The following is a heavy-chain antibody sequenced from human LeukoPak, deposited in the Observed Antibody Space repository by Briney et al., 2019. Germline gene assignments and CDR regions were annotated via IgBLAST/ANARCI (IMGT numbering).Heavy chain of an antibody. CDR3: ARGGGTMVRDYYMDV. V-gene: IGHV4-4*07. J-gene: IGHJ6*03. CDR2: IYTSGST. CDR1: GGSISSYY. D-gene: IGHD3-10*01. Sequence: PSETLSLTCTVSGGSISSYYWSRIRQPAGKGLEWIGRIYTSGSTNYNPSLKSRVTISVDKSKNQFSLKLSSVTAADTAVYYCARGGGTMVRDYYMDVWGKGTTVTVSS.